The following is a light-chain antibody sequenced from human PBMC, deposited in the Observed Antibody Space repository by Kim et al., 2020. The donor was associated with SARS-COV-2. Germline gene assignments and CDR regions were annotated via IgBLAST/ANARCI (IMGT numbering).Light chain of an antibody. CDR2: GNS. V-gene: IGLV1-40*01. CDR1: SSNIGAGYE. J-gene: IGLJ3*02. Sequence: PGQGVTISCTGSSSNIGAGYEVHWYQQLPGTAPKLLIYGNSNRPSGVPDRFSGSKSGTSASLAITGLQAEDEADYYCQSYDSSLWVFGGGTQLTVL. CDR3: QSYDSSLWV.